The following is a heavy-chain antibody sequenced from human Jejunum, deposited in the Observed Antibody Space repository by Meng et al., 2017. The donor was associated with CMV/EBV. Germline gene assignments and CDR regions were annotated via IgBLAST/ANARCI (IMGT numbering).Heavy chain of an antibody. CDR3: AKKRDWGNYFFDY. CDR2: INTHTGNP. J-gene: IGHJ4*02. CDR1: GYTFTSYA. Sequence: CKASGYTFTSYAMNWVRQAPGQGLDWMGWINTHTGNPTYAQGFTGRFVFSLDTSVSTAYLQISSLEAEDTAVYYCAKKRDWGNYFFDYWGQGTLVTVSS. V-gene: IGHV7-4-1*02. D-gene: IGHD3-16*01.